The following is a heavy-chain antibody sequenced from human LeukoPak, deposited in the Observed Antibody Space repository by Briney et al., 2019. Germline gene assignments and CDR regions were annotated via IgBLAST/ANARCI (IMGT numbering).Heavy chain of an antibody. D-gene: IGHD3-3*01. V-gene: IGHV3-30*18. CDR2: ISYDGSNK. Sequence: PGGSLRLSCAASGFTFRNYGMHRVRQAPGKGLEGGAVISYDGSNKYYADTVKGRFTISRDNSKNTVYLQMSSLRGEDTAVYYCAKGVLRFLEWVPFDYWGQGTLVTVSS. J-gene: IGHJ4*02. CDR3: AKGVLRFLEWVPFDY. CDR1: GFTFRNYG.